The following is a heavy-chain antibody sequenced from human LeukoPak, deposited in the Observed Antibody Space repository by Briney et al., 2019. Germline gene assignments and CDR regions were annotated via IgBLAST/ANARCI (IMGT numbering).Heavy chain of an antibody. V-gene: IGHV3-73*01. Sequence: PGGSLRLSCAASGFTFSGSPIHSVRQASGQGLGSVGRIRSKANSSATAYAASAKGRFTISRDDSKNTACLQMNSLKTEDTAVYYCTRINPTSGSYYDAFDIWGQGTMVTVSS. CDR1: GFTFSGSP. CDR2: IRSKANSSAT. D-gene: IGHD1-26*01. CDR3: TRINPTSGSYYDAFDI. J-gene: IGHJ3*02.